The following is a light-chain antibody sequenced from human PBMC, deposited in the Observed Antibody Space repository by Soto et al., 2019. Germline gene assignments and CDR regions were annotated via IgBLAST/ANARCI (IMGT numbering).Light chain of an antibody. CDR1: QSLLYSVNNENY. CDR3: QQYYSGFWT. Sequence: IEMTQSPDSLAVSLGERATINCKSGQSLLYSVNNENYLAWYQKKPGQPPKLLIYWASRREAGVPDRFSVCGSGADFTPTISSLQAEDVAVYYCQQYYSGFWTLGQGTMVEIK. CDR2: WAS. V-gene: IGKV4-1*01. J-gene: IGKJ1*01.